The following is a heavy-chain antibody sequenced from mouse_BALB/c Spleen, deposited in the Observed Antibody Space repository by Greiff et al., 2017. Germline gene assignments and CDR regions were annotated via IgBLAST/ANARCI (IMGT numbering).Heavy chain of an antibody. CDR3: PRPPNGSKGSNFVV. J-gene: IGHJ1*01. Sequence: VMLVESGPGLVAPSQSLSITCTVSGFSLTSYGVHWVRQPPGKGLEWLGVIWAGGSTNYNSALMSRLSISKDNSKSQVFLKMNSLQTDDTAMYYWPRPPNGSKGSNFVVGGPGTTVTVSS. V-gene: IGHV2-9*02. D-gene: IGHD1-1*01. CDR1: GFSLTSYG. CDR2: IWAGGST.